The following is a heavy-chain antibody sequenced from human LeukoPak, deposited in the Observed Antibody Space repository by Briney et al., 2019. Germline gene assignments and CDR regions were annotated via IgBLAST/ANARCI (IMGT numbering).Heavy chain of an antibody. D-gene: IGHD7-27*01. CDR2: IIPHVGSP. CDR1: GGTFSSYA. CDR3: AKPTRGVIHTGVFDY. Sequence: GASVKVSCKASGGTFSSYAISWVRQAPGQGLEWMGGIIPHVGSPRYTERLQDRITITADESTTTAYLELSSLRSDDTAVYYCAKPTRGVIHTGVFDYWGQGTLVTVSS. J-gene: IGHJ4*02. V-gene: IGHV1-69*13.